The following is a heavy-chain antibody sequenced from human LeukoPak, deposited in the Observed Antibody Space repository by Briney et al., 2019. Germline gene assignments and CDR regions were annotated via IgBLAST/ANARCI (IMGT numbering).Heavy chain of an antibody. CDR3: ARTGYCSSTSCSAGFDP. CDR2: LSGGGGST. J-gene: IGHJ5*02. CDR1: GFTFSSCA. Sequence: GGSLRLSCAASGFTFSSCAMSWVRQAPGKGLDWVSGLSGGGGSTYYADSVKGRFTISRDNSKNTLYLQMNSLRAEDTAVYYCARTGYCSSTSCSAGFDPWGQGTLVTVSS. V-gene: IGHV3-23*01. D-gene: IGHD2-2*01.